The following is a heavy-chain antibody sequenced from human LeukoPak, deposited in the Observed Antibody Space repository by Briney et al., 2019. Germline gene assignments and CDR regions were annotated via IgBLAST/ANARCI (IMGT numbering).Heavy chain of an antibody. Sequence: SETLSLTCAVYGGSFGSYYWSWIRQPPGKGLEWIGEIYHSGSTNYNPSLKSRVTISVDKSKNQFSLKLSSVTAADTAVYYCARFRIYGSGSYYAFDIWGQGTMVTVSS. D-gene: IGHD3-10*01. CDR3: ARFRIYGSGSYYAFDI. CDR2: IYHSGST. CDR1: GGSFGSYY. V-gene: IGHV4-34*01. J-gene: IGHJ3*02.